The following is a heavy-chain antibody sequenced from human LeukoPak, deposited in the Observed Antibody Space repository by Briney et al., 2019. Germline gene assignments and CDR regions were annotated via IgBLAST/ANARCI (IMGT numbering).Heavy chain of an antibody. CDR3: ARDEDRYDYVWGSYPIRYLGY. J-gene: IGHJ4*02. CDR2: IIPIFGTA. Sequence: SVKVSCKASGGTFSSYAISRVRQAPGQGLEWMGGIIPIFGTANYAQKFQGRVTITADKSTSTAYMELSSLRSEDTAVYYCARDEDRYDYVWGSYPIRYLGYWGQGTLVTVSS. CDR1: GGTFSSYA. V-gene: IGHV1-69*06. D-gene: IGHD3-16*02.